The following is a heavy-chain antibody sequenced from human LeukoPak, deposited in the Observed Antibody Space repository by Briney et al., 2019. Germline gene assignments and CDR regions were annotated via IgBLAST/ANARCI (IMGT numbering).Heavy chain of an antibody. J-gene: IGHJ3*02. CDR3: ARGGAGYYDSSGYYFGWAFDI. CDR1: GYTFTGYY. Sequence: ASVKVSCKASGYTFTGYYMHWVRQAPGQGLEWMGWINPNSGGTNYAQKFQGRVTMTRDTSISTAYMELSRLRSDDTAVYYCARGGAGYYDSSGYYFGWAFDIWGQGTMVTVSS. V-gene: IGHV1-2*02. CDR2: INPNSGGT. D-gene: IGHD3-22*01.